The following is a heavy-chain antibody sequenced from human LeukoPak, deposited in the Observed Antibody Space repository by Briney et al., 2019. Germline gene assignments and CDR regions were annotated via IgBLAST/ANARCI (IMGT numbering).Heavy chain of an antibody. J-gene: IGHJ4*02. V-gene: IGHV3-49*04. CDR2: IRSKAYGGTT. CDR1: GFTFGDYA. CDR3: TRDGLRDSSGWYGGVDY. Sequence: PGGSLRLSCTASGFTFGDYAMSWVRQAPGEGLEWVGFIRSKAYGGTTEYAASVKGRFTISRDDSKSIAYLQMNSLKTEDTAVYYCTRDGLRDSSGWYGGVDYWGQGTLVTVSS. D-gene: IGHD6-19*01.